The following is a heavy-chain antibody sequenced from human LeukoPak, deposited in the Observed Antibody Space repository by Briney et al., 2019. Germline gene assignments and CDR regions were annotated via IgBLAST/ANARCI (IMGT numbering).Heavy chain of an antibody. CDR3: AKGAHRTVAGLSDY. V-gene: IGHV3-23*01. CDR2: ISGSGGST. J-gene: IGHJ4*02. D-gene: IGHD6-19*01. CDR1: GFTFSSYA. Sequence: GGSLGLSCAASGFTFSSYAMSWVRQAPGKGLEWVSAISGSGGSTYYADSVKGRFTISRDNSKNTLYLQMNSLRAEDTAVYYCAKGAHRTVAGLSDYWGQGTLVTVSS.